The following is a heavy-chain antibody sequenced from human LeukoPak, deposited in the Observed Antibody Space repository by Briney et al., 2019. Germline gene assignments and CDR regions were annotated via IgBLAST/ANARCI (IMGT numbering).Heavy chain of an antibody. Sequence: SETLSLTCTVSGGSISSYYWSWVRQPAGKGLEWVGRIYASGNTNYNPSLKGRVTMTVDPSKNQFSLNLSSVAAADTAVYYCARGRGSSWYYFDSWGQGTLVTVSS. CDR3: ARGRGSSWYYFDS. J-gene: IGHJ4*02. V-gene: IGHV4-4*07. D-gene: IGHD6-13*01. CDR1: GGSISSYY. CDR2: IYASGNT.